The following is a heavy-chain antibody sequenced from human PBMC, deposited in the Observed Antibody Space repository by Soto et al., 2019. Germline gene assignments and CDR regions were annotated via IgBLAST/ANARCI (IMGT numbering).Heavy chain of an antibody. CDR1: VFTFSCYW. CDR3: LRGNNGYGNFDS. V-gene: IGHV3-74*01. CDR2: IYRGET. D-gene: IGHD5-12*01. J-gene: IGHJ4*02. Sequence: WGSLLLSCVPSVFTFSCYWMHWVRQAPGKGLVWVSRIYRGETYYADSVKVRFTVSRDNARNTLYLQMNSLGAEDTAIYYCLRGNNGYGNFDSWGQGTLVTVSS.